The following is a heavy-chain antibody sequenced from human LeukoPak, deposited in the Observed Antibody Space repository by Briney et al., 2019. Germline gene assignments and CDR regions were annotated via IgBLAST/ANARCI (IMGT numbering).Heavy chain of an antibody. CDR2: IRHDSSDI. D-gene: IGHD3-10*01. V-gene: IGHV3-48*01. CDR1: GFTFSSYS. CDR3: ARDWFGELI. Sequence: PGGSLRLSCAASGFTFSSYSMNWVRQAPGKGLEWISFIRHDSSDIYYADSVKGRFTISRDNARDSLYLQMNSLRAEDTAVYYCARDWFGELIRGQGTLVTVSS. J-gene: IGHJ4*02.